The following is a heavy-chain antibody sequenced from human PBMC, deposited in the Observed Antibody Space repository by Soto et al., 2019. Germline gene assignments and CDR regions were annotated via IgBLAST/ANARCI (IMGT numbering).Heavy chain of an antibody. CDR1: GGSTGSGVYY. J-gene: IGHJ4*02. CDR2: IYYTGSA. CDR3: ARADFGDRGLAFDS. V-gene: IGHV4-31*03. D-gene: IGHD2-21*01. Sequence: SETLSLTCSVSGGSTGSGVYYWSWVRQHPGKGLEWIGYIYYTGSAYYSPSLKSRVSISVDTSKNQFSLILDAVTVADTAVYYCARADFGDRGLAFDSWGQGILVTVSS.